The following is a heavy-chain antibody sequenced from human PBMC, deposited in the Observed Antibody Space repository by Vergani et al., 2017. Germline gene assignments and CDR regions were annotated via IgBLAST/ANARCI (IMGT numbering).Heavy chain of an antibody. CDR3: ARHTTYTDS. Sequence: EVELVQSGPEMRKPGASVKISCKGSEYSFGNYWIGWVRQMPGKGLEWMGIIYPADSDTSYSPSFQGQVTISADKSISTAFLQWDSLKASDTALYYCARHTTYTDSWGQGTLVTVSS. V-gene: IGHV5-51*01. CDR2: IYPADSDT. D-gene: IGHD1-1*01. CDR1: EYSFGNYW. J-gene: IGHJ4*02.